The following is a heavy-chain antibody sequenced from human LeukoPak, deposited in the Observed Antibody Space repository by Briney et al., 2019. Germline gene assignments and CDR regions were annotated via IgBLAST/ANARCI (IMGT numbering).Heavy chain of an antibody. J-gene: IGHJ4*02. Sequence: SETLSLTCAVYGGSFSGYYWSWIRQPPGKGLEWIGEINHSGSTNYNPSLKSRVTISVDPTQHQYAPKPGTVTPADTALYYCARGRSESDDGDYVGLGYWGQGTLLTVSS. CDR1: GGSFSGYY. CDR2: INHSGST. D-gene: IGHD4-17*01. V-gene: IGHV4-34*01. CDR3: ARGRSESDDGDYVGLGY.